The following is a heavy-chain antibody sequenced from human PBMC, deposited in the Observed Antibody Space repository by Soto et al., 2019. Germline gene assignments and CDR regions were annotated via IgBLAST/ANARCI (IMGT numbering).Heavy chain of an antibody. Sequence: GASVKVSCKTSGSTYRGYYLHWVRRAPGQGLEWVGCIDPNSGATKIAQRFQGRVTLTRDSSISTTYMDLNSLTSDDTAVYYCATPEYTRAWTPFGYWGQGTLVTVSS. CDR2: IDPNSGAT. CDR3: ATPEYTRAWTPFGY. J-gene: IGHJ4*02. V-gene: IGHV1-2*02. D-gene: IGHD2-2*02. CDR1: GSTYRGYY.